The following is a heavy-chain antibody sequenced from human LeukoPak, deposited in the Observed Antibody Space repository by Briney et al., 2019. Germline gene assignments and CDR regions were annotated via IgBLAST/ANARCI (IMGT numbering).Heavy chain of an antibody. CDR3: PRDLLPAAGEYYFDY. Sequence: GGSLRLSCAASGFTFSTYAMHWVRQAPGKGLEWVAAISYDGSKKHYADSVKGRFTISRDNSKNTLYLQMNSLRAEDTAVYYCPRDLLPAAGEYYFDYWGQGTLVTVSS. CDR1: GFTFSTYA. J-gene: IGHJ4*02. CDR2: ISYDGSKK. V-gene: IGHV3-30*04. D-gene: IGHD6-13*01.